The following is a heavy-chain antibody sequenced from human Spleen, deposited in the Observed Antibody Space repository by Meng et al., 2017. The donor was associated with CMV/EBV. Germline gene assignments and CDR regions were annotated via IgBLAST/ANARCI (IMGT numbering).Heavy chain of an antibody. D-gene: IGHD2-15*01. CDR3: ARGDDVDWFDP. J-gene: IGHJ5*02. CDR1: GGSISSYY. CDR2: IYYSGST. Sequence: LTCTVSGGSISSYYWSWIRQPPGKGLEWIGYIYYSGSTNYNPSLKSRVTISVDTSKNQFSLKLSSVTAADTAVYYCARGDDVDWFDPWGQGTLVTVSS. V-gene: IGHV4-59*01.